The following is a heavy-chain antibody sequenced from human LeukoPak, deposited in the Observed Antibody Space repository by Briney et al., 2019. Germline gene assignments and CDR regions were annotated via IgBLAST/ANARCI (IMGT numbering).Heavy chain of an antibody. V-gene: IGHV3-21*01. J-gene: IGHJ6*03. D-gene: IGHD4-23*01. CDR1: GFTFSSYS. CDR2: ISSSSTYI. CDR3: ARDGDTVLTRGYYYYMDV. Sequence: GGSLRLSCAASGFTFSSYSMNWVRQAPGKGLEWVSSISSSSTYIYYADSVKGRFTISRDNARNSLYLQMNSLRAEDTALYYCARDGDTVLTRGYYYYMDVWGKGTTVTVSS.